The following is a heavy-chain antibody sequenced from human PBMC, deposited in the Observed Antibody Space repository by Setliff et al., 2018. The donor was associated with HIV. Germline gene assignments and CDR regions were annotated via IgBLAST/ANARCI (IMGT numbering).Heavy chain of an antibody. D-gene: IGHD1-1*01. CDR1: GGSISSYY. J-gene: IGHJ4*02. V-gene: IGHV4-4*08. CDR3: ARLRGLNLEPFDY. CDR2: IYTSGST. Sequence: ETLSLTCTVSGGSISSYYWSWIRQPPGKGLEWIGYIYTSGSTNYNPSLKSRVTISVDTSKNQFSLKLSSVTAADTAVYYCARLRGLNLEPFDYWGQGTLVTVSS.